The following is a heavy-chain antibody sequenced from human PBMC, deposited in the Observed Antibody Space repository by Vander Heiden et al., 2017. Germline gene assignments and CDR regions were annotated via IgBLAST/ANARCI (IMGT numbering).Heavy chain of an antibody. CDR1: GYTFTNYY. CDR3: ARTNCPLDALDI. Sequence: GYTFTNYYMHWVRQAPGQGLEWMGIINPSGSGTSYAQTFQGRVTMTRDTSTSTVYMELYSLKSEDTAVYFCARTNCPLDALDIWGQGTMVTVSS. J-gene: IGHJ3*02. D-gene: IGHD2-21*01. CDR2: INPSGSGT. V-gene: IGHV1-46*01.